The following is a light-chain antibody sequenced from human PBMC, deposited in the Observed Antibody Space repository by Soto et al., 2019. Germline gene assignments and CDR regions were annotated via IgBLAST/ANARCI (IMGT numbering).Light chain of an antibody. J-gene: IGLJ3*02. CDR2: DNN. Sequence: QAVLTQPPSASGTPGQRVTISCSGGTSNIGSNTVNWYQQLPEAAPKLLIYDNNARPLGVPDRFSGSKSGTSASLAISGLQSEDEADYYCATWDDSLSGVVFGGGTKLTVL. CDR3: ATWDDSLSGVV. V-gene: IGLV1-44*01. CDR1: TSNIGSNT.